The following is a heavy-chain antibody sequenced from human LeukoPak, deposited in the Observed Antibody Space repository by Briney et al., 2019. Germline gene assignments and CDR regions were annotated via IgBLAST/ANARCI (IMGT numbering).Heavy chain of an antibody. CDR1: GGSLSNYY. CDR3: ARDPEFDGGHGFDH. V-gene: IGHV4-59*01. CDR2: IYYSGGT. J-gene: IGHJ4*02. Sequence: PSETLSLTCSVSGGSLSNYYWNWIRQPPGKGLECIGQIYYSGGTKYNPSLQSRVTISVDTSKTQFSLKLSSVTAADTAVYYCARDPEFDGGHGFDHWGQGTLVTVSS. D-gene: IGHD4-23*01.